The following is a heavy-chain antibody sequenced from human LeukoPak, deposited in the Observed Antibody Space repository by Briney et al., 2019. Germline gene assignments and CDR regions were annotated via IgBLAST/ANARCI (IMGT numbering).Heavy chain of an antibody. V-gene: IGHV3-21*01. J-gene: IGHJ3*02. CDR2: ISSSSSYI. D-gene: IGHD2-15*01. CDR1: GFTFSSYS. CDR3: ARDHCSGGSWYPDAFDI. Sequence: GGSLRLSCAASGFTFSSYSMNWVRQAPGKGLEWVSSISSSSSYIYYADSVKGRFTISRDNAKNSLYLQMNSLRAEDTAVYYCARDHCSGGSWYPDAFDIWGQGTMVTVSS.